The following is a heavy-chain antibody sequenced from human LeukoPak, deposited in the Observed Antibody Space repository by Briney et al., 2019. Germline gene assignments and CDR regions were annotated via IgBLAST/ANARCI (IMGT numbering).Heavy chain of an antibody. Sequence: GASVKVSCKASGGTFSSYAISWVRQAPGQGLEWMGRNIPILGIANYAQKFQGRVTITADKSTSTAYMELSSLRSEDTAVYYCARESREGYYDSSGYWGHWGQGTLVTVSS. D-gene: IGHD3-22*01. CDR2: NIPILGIA. J-gene: IGHJ4*02. V-gene: IGHV1-69*04. CDR1: GGTFSSYA. CDR3: ARESREGYYDSSGYWGH.